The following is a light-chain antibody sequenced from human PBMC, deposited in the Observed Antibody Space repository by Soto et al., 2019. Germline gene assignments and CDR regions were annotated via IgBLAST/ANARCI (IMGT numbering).Light chain of an antibody. CDR2: RNN. V-gene: IGLV1-44*01. CDR1: SANIGSNT. CDR3: AAWDDSLNGWV. Sequence: QPVLTQPPSASGTPGQRVTISCSGSSANIGSNTVNWYQQLPGTAPKLLIYRNNQRPSGVPDRFSGSKSGTSAYLAISGLQSEDEADYYCAAWDDSLNGWVFGGGTKLTV. J-gene: IGLJ3*02.